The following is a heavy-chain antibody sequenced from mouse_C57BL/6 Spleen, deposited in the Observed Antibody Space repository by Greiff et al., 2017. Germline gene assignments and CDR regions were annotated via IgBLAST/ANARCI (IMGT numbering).Heavy chain of an antibody. CDR1: GYAFSSSW. D-gene: IGHD4-1*01. CDR3: ARANWDMDY. Sequence: QVQLQQSGPELVKPGASVKISCKASGYAFSSSWMNWVKQRPGKGLEWIGRIYPGDGDTNYNGTFKGKATLTADKSSSTAYMQLSSLTSEDSAVYFCARANWDMDYWGQGTTLTVSS. V-gene: IGHV1-82*01. J-gene: IGHJ2*01. CDR2: IYPGDGDT.